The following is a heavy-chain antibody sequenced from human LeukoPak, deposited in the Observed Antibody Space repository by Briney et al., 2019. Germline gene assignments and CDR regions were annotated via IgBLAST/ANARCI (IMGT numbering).Heavy chain of an antibody. CDR2: INHSGST. Sequence: SETLSLTYAVYGGSFSGYYRSWIRQPPGKGLEWIGEINHSGSTNYNPSLKSRVTISVDTSKNQFSLKLSSVTAADTAVYYCARVQNYDYVWGSYRPNWFDPWGQGTLVTVSS. CDR3: ARVQNYDYVWGSYRPNWFDP. V-gene: IGHV4-34*01. CDR1: GGSFSGYY. D-gene: IGHD3-16*02. J-gene: IGHJ5*02.